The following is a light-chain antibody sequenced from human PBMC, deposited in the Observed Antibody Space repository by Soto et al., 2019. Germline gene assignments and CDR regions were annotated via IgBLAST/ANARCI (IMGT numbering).Light chain of an antibody. CDR3: CSYAGGYTYV. CDR2: DVR. Sequence: QSVLTQPRSVSGSPGQSVTISCTGTSGDVGGYNSVSWYQQNPGKAPKLMIYDVRKRPPGVPDRFSGSKSDNTASLTISGLHAEDAADYSCCSYAGGYTYVFGTGTKVTVL. J-gene: IGLJ1*01. CDR1: SGDVGGYNS. V-gene: IGLV2-11*01.